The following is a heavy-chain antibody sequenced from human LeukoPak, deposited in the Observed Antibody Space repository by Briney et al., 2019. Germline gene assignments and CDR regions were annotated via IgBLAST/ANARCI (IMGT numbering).Heavy chain of an antibody. CDR1: GGSFSTYY. D-gene: IGHD3-22*01. V-gene: IGHV4-59*12. CDR3: AKVSDRDSSGYYWGFEY. Sequence: PSETLSLTCTVSGGSFSTYYWSWIRQSPGRGLEWIGYIYFSGSTDYNPSLKSRVSISVDTSKTQFSLRLSSVTAADTAVYYCAKVSDRDSSGYYWGFEYWGQGTLVTVSS. CDR2: IYFSGST. J-gene: IGHJ4*02.